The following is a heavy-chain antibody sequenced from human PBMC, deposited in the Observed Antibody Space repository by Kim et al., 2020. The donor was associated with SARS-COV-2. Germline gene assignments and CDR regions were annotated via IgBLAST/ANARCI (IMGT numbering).Heavy chain of an antibody. CDR1: GFTFSSYE. CDR2: ISSSGSTI. J-gene: IGHJ6*03. CDR3: ARFGYSGYDWYYYYYYMDV. V-gene: IGHV3-48*03. Sequence: GGSLRLSCAASGFTFSSYEMNWVRQAPGKGLEWVSYISSSGSTIYYADSVKGRFTISRDNAKNSLYLQMNSLRAEDTAVYYCARFGYSGYDWYYYYYYMDVWGKGTTVTVSS. D-gene: IGHD5-12*01.